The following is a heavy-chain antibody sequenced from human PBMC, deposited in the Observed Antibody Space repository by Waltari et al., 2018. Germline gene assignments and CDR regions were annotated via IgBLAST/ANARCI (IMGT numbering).Heavy chain of an antibody. CDR1: GGSISRYY. Sequence: QVQLQESGPGLVKPSETLSLTCTVSGGSISRYYWSWIRQPPGKGLEWIGYIYYSGSTNYNPSLKSRVTISVDTSKNQFSLKLSSVTAADTAVYYCARGKVDFWSGYHDYWGQGTLVTVSS. D-gene: IGHD3-3*01. CDR3: ARGKVDFWSGYHDY. J-gene: IGHJ4*02. V-gene: IGHV4-59*01. CDR2: IYYSGST.